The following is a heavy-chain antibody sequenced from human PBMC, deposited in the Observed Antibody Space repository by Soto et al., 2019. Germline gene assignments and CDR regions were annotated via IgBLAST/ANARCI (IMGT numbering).Heavy chain of an antibody. CDR3: ARMSGYDPLSYYFDY. CDR1: GFTFSSYS. D-gene: IGHD5-12*01. CDR2: ISSSSSYI. V-gene: IGHV3-21*01. J-gene: IGHJ4*02. Sequence: GSLRLSCAASGFTFSSYSMNWVRQAPGKGLEWVSSISSSSSYIYYADSVKGRITISRDNAKNSLYLQMNSLRAEDTAVYYCARMSGYDPLSYYFDYWGQGTLVTVSS.